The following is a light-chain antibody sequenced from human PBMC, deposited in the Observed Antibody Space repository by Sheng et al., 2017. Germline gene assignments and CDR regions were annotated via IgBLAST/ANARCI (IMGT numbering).Light chain of an antibody. J-gene: IGLJ2*01. V-gene: IGLV2-14*03. CDR3: NSYTSTTTL. Sequence: QSALTQPASVSGSPGQSITISCTGTSSDIGGYRYVSWYQQHPGKAPKLIIFDVNRRPSGVSNRFSGSKSGNTASLTISGLQADDEADYYCNSYTSTTTLFGGGTKLTVL. CDR2: DVN. CDR1: SSDIGGYRY.